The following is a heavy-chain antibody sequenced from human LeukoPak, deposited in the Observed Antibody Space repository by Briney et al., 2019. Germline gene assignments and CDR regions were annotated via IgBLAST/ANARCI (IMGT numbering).Heavy chain of an antibody. CDR1: GFTFRNFA. Sequence: RAGGSLRLSCAASGFTFRNFAMSWVRQAPGKGLEWVSGLSHGGTRTFYAASVKGRFTISRDNSKNTLYLQMNSLRAEDTALYYCAKKYGDSLRAFDVWGQGTMVTASS. J-gene: IGHJ3*01. V-gene: IGHV3-23*01. CDR3: AKKYGDSLRAFDV. D-gene: IGHD4-17*01. CDR2: LSHGGTRT.